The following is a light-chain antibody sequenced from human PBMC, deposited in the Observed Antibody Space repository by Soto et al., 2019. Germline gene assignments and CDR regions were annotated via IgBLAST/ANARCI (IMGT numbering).Light chain of an antibody. V-gene: IGLV2-14*03. J-gene: IGLJ1*01. Sequence: QSALTQPASVSGSPGQSITISCTGTSSDIGHYNYVSWYQQHPGKAPKLMIYDVTNRPSGVSNRFSGSKSGNTASLTISGLQADDEADYYCSSYTSSSTYVFGTGTKLTVL. CDR2: DVT. CDR3: SSYTSSSTYV. CDR1: SSDIGHYNY.